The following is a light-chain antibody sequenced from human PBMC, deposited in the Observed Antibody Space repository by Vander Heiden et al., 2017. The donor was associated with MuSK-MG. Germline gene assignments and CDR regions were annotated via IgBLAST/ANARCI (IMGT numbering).Light chain of an antibody. CDR2: DVS. CDR3: SSYTSSATLV. V-gene: IGLV2-14*03. CDR1: SSDVGGHKY. J-gene: IGLJ2*01. Sequence: PGQSITISCTGTSSDVGGHKYVSWYQQHPGQAPQVMIYDVSNRPSGVSNRFSGSKSGNTASLTISGLRVEDEGDYYCSSYTSSATLVFGGGTKLTVL.